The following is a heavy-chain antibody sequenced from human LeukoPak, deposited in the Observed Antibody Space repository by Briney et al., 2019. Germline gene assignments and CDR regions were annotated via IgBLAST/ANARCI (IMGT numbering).Heavy chain of an antibody. Sequence: SETLSLTCTVSGGSISSGSYYWSWIRQPAGKGLEWIGRIYTSGSTNYNPSLKSRVTISVDTSKNQFSLKLSSVTAADTAVYYCARRWNYYDSSGYSYYFDYWGQGTLVAVSS. V-gene: IGHV4-61*02. J-gene: IGHJ4*02. CDR2: IYTSGST. D-gene: IGHD3-22*01. CDR1: GGSISSGSYY. CDR3: ARRWNYYDSSGYSYYFDY.